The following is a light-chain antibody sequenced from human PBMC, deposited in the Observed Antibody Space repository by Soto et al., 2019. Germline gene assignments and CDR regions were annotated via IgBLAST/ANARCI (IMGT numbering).Light chain of an antibody. V-gene: IGKV1-8*01. Sequence: AVLLTQSPSSFSASTGDRATITCRASQDIHNYLAWYQQVPGKAPKLLLYAASILQTGVPSRFSGSGSGTDFTLTIDGLQSEDVATYFCQHYYNYPWTFGQGTKVE. CDR1: QDIHNY. J-gene: IGKJ1*01. CDR2: AAS. CDR3: QHYYNYPWT.